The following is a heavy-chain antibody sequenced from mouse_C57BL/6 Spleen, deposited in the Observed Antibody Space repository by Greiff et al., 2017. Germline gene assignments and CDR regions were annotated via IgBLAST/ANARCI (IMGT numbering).Heavy chain of an antibody. J-gene: IGHJ1*03. CDR1: GFTFSDYY. V-gene: IGHV5-16*01. D-gene: IGHD2-4*01. Sequence: EVMLVESEGGLVQPGSSMKLSCTASGFTFSDYYMAWVRQVPEKGLEWVANINYDGSSTYYLDSLKSRFIISRDNAKNILYLQMSSLKSEDTATYYCARVGYDYDPWYFDVWGTGTTVTVSS. CDR3: ARVGYDYDPWYFDV. CDR2: INYDGSST.